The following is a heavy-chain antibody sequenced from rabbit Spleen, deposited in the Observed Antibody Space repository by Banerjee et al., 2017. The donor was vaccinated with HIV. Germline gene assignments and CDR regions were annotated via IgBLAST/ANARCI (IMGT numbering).Heavy chain of an antibody. CDR3: VRGASSSGYYNL. V-gene: IGHV1S47*01. CDR1: GFGFSSYG. J-gene: IGHJ4*01. Sequence: QEQVVESGGGLVQPGGSLKLSCKASGFGFSSYGVSWVRQVPGKGLEWNGYIEPVFGITYYANWVNGRFTISSHNAQNTLYLQLNSLTVADTATYFCVRGASSSGYYNLWGPGTLVTVS. CDR2: IEPVFGIT. D-gene: IGHD1-1*01.